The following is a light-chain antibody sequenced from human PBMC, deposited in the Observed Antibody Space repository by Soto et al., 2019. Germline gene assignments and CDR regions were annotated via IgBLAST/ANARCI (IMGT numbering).Light chain of an antibody. CDR3: SSYTLRNTLVL. J-gene: IGLJ3*02. V-gene: IGLV2-14*01. CDR2: EVS. Sequence: QSALTQPASVSGSPGQSITISCTGTSSDVGGYKFVSRYQQHPGKSPRLIIYEVSSRPSGVSYRFSGSKSGNTAYLTISGLHSEDESDSYCSSYTLRNTLVLFGGGTKLTGL. CDR1: SSDVGGYKF.